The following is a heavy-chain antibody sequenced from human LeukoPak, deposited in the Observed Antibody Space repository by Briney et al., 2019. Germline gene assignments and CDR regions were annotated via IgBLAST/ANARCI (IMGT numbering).Heavy chain of an antibody. Sequence: ASVKVSCKASGYTFTSYAMNWVRQAPGQGLEWMGWINTNTGNPTYAQGFTGRFVSSLDTSVSTAYLQISSLKAEDTAVYYCARAPWQLLQDAFDIWGQGTMVTVSS. CDR2: INTNTGNP. J-gene: IGHJ3*02. V-gene: IGHV7-4-1*02. CDR1: GYTFTSYA. CDR3: ARAPWQLLQDAFDI. D-gene: IGHD6-6*01.